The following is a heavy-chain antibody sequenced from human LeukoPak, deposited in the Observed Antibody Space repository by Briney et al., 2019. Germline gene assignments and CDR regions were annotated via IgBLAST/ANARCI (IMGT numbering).Heavy chain of an antibody. J-gene: IGHJ4*02. Sequence: SETLSLTCTVSGGSIGTYYWSWIRQSAGKGLEWIGRIYTSGSTKYNPSLKSRVTISLDKSKNQFPLNLNSVTAADTAVYYCARSASYGDYPIDYWGQGTLVTVSS. CDR2: IYTSGST. V-gene: IGHV4-4*07. CDR1: GGSIGTYY. CDR3: ARSASYGDYPIDY. D-gene: IGHD4-17*01.